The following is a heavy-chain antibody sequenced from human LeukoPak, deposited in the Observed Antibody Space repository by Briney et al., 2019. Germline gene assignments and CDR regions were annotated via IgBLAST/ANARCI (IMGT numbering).Heavy chain of an antibody. D-gene: IGHD2/OR15-2a*01. J-gene: IGHJ4*02. CDR3: AGHHPRNTVDF. CDR1: GGSISSGDYY. CDR2: IYYSGST. V-gene: IGHV4-30-4*01. Sequence: SETLSLTCTVSGGSISSGDYYWSWIRQPPGKGLEWIGCIYYSGSTYYNPSLKSRVTISVDTSKNQFSLKLSSVTAADTAVYYCAGHHPRNTVDFWGQGTLVTVSS.